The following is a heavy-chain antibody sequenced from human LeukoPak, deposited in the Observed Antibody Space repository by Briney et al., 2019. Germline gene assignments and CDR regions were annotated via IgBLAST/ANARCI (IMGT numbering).Heavy chain of an antibody. CDR3: ARGSYYAILTGYRWFDP. CDR2: ISYDGSNK. J-gene: IGHJ5*02. D-gene: IGHD3-9*01. V-gene: IGHV3-30-3*01. CDR1: GFTFSSYA. Sequence: GRSLRLSCAASGFTFSSYAMHWVRQAPGKGLEWVAVISYDGSNKYYADSVKGRFTISRDNSKNTLYLQMNSLRAEDTAVYYCARGSYYAILTGYRWFDPWGQGTLVTVSS.